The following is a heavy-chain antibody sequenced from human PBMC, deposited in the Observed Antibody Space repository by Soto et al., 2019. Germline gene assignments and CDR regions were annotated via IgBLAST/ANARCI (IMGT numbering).Heavy chain of an antibody. D-gene: IGHD1-1*01. J-gene: IGHJ4*02. CDR1: GYTFPSYA. V-gene: IGHV1-3*01. CDR3: ASNPNWNEGGLAY. Sequence: QVQLVQSGAEVKKPGASVKVSCKASGYTFPSYAMHWVRQAPGQRLEWMGWINAGNGNTKYSQKFQGRVTITRDTSASTAYMELSSLRSEDTAVYYCASNPNWNEGGLAYWGQGTLVTVSS. CDR2: INAGNGNT.